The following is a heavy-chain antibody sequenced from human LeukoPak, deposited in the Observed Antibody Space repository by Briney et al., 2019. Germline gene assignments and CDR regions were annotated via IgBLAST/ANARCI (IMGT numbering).Heavy chain of an antibody. CDR1: GDSSSNSIYY. D-gene: IGHD2-2*01. CDR2: IDYSGST. J-gene: IGHJ5*02. V-gene: IGHV4-39*01. CDR3: ARRYGATIVVVPAARVGGPYNWFDP. Sequence: SETLSLTCTVSGDSSSNSIYYWGWIRQPPGKGLEWIGSIDYSGSTYYNPSLKSRVTISVDTSKNQFSLKLSSVTAADTAGYYCARRYGATIVVVPAARVGGPYNWFDPWGQGTLVTVSS.